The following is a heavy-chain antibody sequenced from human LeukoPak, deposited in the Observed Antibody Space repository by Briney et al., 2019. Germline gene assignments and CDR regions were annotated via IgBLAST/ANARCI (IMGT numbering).Heavy chain of an antibody. CDR3: ARHDYGGNSAWFDP. D-gene: IGHD4-23*01. CDR2: IFYSGST. Sequence: PSETLSLTCTVSGGSIRGYFWSWIRQPTGKGLEWIGYIFYSGSTYYNPSLMSRVTISVDMSTNQFSLELTSVTAADTAVYYCARHDYGGNSAWFDPWGQGTLVTVSS. J-gene: IGHJ5*02. CDR1: GGSIRGYF. V-gene: IGHV4-59*01.